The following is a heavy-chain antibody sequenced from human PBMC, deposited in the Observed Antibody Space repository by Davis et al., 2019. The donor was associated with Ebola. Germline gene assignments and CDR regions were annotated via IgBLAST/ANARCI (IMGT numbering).Heavy chain of an antibody. CDR3: ARPHQIRGKDYLDC. CDR2: IVHRGVT. V-gene: IGHV4-34*12. Sequence: PSETLSLTCAVYSGSLNDYSWSWIRQSPEKRLEWIVEIVHRGVTKYNPSLRSRTTLPIDTSRKQISLKLTSVTAADTAVYYCARPHQIRGKDYLDCWGQGTRVTVSS. CDR1: SGSLNDYS. D-gene: IGHD2-2*01. J-gene: IGHJ4*02.